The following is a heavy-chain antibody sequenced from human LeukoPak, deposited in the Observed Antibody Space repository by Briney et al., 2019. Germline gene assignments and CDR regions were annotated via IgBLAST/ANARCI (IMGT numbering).Heavy chain of an antibody. CDR3: ATSRRGFEY. Sequence: GGSLRLSCAASGFTFSSYAMSWVPQAPGKGLEWVSAITGGGVSTYYADSVKGRFTISRDNSKNTLYVQVNSLRAEDTAVYYCATSRRGFEYWGQGTLVTVSS. CDR1: GFTFSSYA. V-gene: IGHV3-23*01. J-gene: IGHJ4*02. D-gene: IGHD6-13*01. CDR2: ITGGGVST.